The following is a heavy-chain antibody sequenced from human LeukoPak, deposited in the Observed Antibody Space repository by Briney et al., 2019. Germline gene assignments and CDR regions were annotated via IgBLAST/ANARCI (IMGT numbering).Heavy chain of an antibody. D-gene: IGHD1-1*01. Sequence: SGTLSLTCAVSGGSISSSNWWSWVRQPPGKGLEWIGEIYHSGSTNYNPSLKSRVTISVDTSKNQFSLKLSSVTAADTAVYYRARGPGYNWKAHYYYYGMDVWGKGTTVTVSS. CDR1: GGSISSSNW. V-gene: IGHV4-4*02. CDR2: IYHSGST. J-gene: IGHJ6*04. CDR3: ARGPGYNWKAHYYYYGMDV.